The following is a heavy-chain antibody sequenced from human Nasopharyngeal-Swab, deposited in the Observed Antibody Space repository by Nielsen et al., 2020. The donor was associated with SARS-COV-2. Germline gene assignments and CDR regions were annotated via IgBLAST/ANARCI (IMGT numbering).Heavy chain of an antibody. Sequence: SLKISCAASGFTFENYAMHLVRQPPGKVLEWVSGITWNSGNKGYAESVHGRFTISRDNASNSLYLQMNSLRAEDTALYYCAKGIAAAGSRCLDYWGQGTLVTVSS. V-gene: IGHV3-9*01. D-gene: IGHD6-13*01. CDR3: AKGIAAAGSRCLDY. CDR2: ITWNSGNK. CDR1: GFTFENYA. J-gene: IGHJ4*02.